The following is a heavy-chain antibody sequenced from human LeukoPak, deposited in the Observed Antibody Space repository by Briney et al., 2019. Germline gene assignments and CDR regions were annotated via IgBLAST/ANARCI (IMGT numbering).Heavy chain of an antibody. J-gene: IGHJ5*02. CDR1: GYTFTDYY. Sequence: ASVKVSCKASGYTFTDYYIHWVRQAPGQRLEWMGWINSNSGGTNYAQKFQGRVTMTRDTSISTTYMELINLRSDDAAVYYCARGPANWLDPWGQGTLVAVSS. CDR3: ARGPANWLDP. CDR2: INSNSGGT. V-gene: IGHV1-2*02.